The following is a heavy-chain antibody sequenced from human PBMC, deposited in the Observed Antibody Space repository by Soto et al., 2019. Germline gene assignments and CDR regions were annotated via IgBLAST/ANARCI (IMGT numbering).Heavy chain of an antibody. V-gene: IGHV4-31*03. CDR1: GDSISSGGYY. CDR2: IYSSGSS. Sequence: QVQLQESGPGLVKPSQTLSLTCTVSGDSISSGGYYWSWIRQHPGEGLQWIGRIYSSGSSYYNPSRMRRVSMSEDTSSHQFSQKLRSVTAAYTAVYYRARTPGYFDLGGRGTRVTVSS. J-gene: IGHJ2*01. CDR3: ARTPGYFDL.